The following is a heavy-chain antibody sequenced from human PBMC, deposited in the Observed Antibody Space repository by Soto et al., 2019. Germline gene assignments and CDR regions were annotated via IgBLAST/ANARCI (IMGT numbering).Heavy chain of an antibody. Sequence: QVQLQESGPGLVKPSQTLSLTCTVSGASISSGGYYWSWIRQHPGRGLEWIGYIYHSGSAFYNPSLKSRLTISVDTSKNQFSLRLSSVTAADTAVYYCAREQHPYGPFYFDYWGQGTLVTVSS. CDR1: GASISSGGYY. D-gene: IGHD3-10*01. CDR3: AREQHPYGPFYFDY. CDR2: IYHSGSA. J-gene: IGHJ4*02. V-gene: IGHV4-31*03.